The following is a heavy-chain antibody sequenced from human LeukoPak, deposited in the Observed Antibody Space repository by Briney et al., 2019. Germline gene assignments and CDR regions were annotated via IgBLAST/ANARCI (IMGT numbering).Heavy chain of an antibody. J-gene: IGHJ4*02. V-gene: IGHV1-2*02. CDR3: ATGRVLRYFDWLFPFDY. D-gene: IGHD3-9*01. CDR2: INPNSGGT. Sequence: ASVKVSCKASGYTFTGYYLHWVRQAPGQGLEWMGWINPNSGGTNYAQKFQGRVTMTEDTSTDTAYMELSSLRSEDTAVYYCATGRVLRYFDWLFPFDYWGQGTLVTVSS. CDR1: GYTFTGYY.